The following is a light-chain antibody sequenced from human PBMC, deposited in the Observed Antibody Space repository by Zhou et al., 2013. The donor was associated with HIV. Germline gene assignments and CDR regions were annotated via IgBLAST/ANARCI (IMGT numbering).Light chain of an antibody. CDR3: VQGIYLFT. CDR1: QSLLHTDGKTY. Sequence: DIVMTQTPLSVSVTPGQPASISCKSSQSLLHTDGKTYLYWFLQKPGQSPQLLIYEGFSRFSGVPDRFSGSGSGTDFTLKISRVGAEDVGVYYCVQGIYLFTFGPGTTVEIK. V-gene: IGKV2-29*02. J-gene: IGKJ3*01. CDR2: EGF.